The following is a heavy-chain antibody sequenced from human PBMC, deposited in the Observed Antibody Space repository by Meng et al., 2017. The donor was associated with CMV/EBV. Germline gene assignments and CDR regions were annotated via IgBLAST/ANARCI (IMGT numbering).Heavy chain of an antibody. Sequence: VRVVDAGGGAVRPWRYPQLSFSSSGFFFTPYSIHWGRQAPGKGLEWVAVLGADETLKLYADSVRGRCLISRDSSKNMVYLQMDSLKSEEKAVYYCAKEGRVERTHFDYWGQGTLVTVSS. CDR3: AKEGRVERTHFDY. CDR2: LGADETLK. CDR1: GFFFTPYS. V-gene: IGHV3-30-3*02. J-gene: IGHJ4*02. D-gene: IGHD1-1*01.